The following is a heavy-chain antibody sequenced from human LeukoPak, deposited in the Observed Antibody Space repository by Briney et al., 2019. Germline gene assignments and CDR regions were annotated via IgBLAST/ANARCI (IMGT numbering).Heavy chain of an antibody. CDR1: GFTFSSYA. CDR2: ISGSGVST. V-gene: IGHV3-23*01. Sequence: PGGSLRLSCAASGFTFSSYAMSWVRQAPGKGLEWVSAISGSGVSTYYADSVKGRFTISRDNSKNTLYLQMNSLRAEDTAVYYCAKDFGEYQLLSYDYWGQGTLVTVSS. J-gene: IGHJ4*02. CDR3: AKDFGEYQLLSYDY. D-gene: IGHD2-2*01.